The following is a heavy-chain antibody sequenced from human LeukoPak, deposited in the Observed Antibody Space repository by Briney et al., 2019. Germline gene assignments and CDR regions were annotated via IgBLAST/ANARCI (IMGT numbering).Heavy chain of an antibody. CDR1: GYSFTSYW. D-gene: IGHD1-1*01. CDR2: IY. V-gene: IGHV5-51*01. CDR3: ARRRYQQLDLYY. J-gene: IGHJ4*01. Sequence: GESLKISCKGSGYSFTSYWIGWVRQMPGKGLEWMGNIYSPSFQGQVTMSADKSISTAYLQWSSLKASDTAMYYCARRRYQQLDLYYCGQRILVTVSS.